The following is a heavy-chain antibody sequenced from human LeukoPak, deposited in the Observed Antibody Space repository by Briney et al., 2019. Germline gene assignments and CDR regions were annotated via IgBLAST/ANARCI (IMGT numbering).Heavy chain of an antibody. J-gene: IGHJ4*02. CDR3: ASDNDYTYNYFDY. Sequence: QSGGSLRLSCAASGFIFSGHAMSWVRQAPGKGLEWVSAISGSGGATFYADSVRGRFTISRDNSKNTLYLQMNSLRAEDTALYYCASDNDYTYNYFDYWGQGTLVTVSS. CDR1: GFIFSGHA. CDR2: ISGSGGAT. V-gene: IGHV3-23*01. D-gene: IGHD3-16*01.